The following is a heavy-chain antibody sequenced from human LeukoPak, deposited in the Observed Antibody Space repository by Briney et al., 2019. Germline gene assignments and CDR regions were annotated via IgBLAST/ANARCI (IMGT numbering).Heavy chain of an antibody. D-gene: IGHD4-17*01. J-gene: IGHJ6*03. CDR2: VYISGNT. V-gene: IGHV4-4*07. Sequence: SETLSLTCIVSGDSISSYYWSWLRQPAGKGLEWIGRVYISGNTSFNPSLKSRVTMSVDMSKSQFSLRLTSVTAADTAVYYCARVTTGYYSYYMDVWGKGTTVTVSS. CDR1: GDSISSYY. CDR3: ARVTTGYYSYYMDV.